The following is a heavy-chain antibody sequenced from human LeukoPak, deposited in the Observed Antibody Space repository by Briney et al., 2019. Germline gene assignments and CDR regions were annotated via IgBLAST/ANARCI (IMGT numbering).Heavy chain of an antibody. J-gene: IGHJ3*02. CDR2: ISAYNGNT. D-gene: IGHD6-19*01. CDR3: ARERGTQWLARNAAFDI. CDR1: GYTFTRFG. V-gene: IGHV1-18*01. Sequence: GASVKVSCKASGYTFTRFGISWVRQAPGQGLEWMGWISAYNGNTNYAQKLQGRVTMTTDTSTGTAYMELRSLRSDDTAVYYCARERGTQWLARNAAFDIWGQGTLVTVSS.